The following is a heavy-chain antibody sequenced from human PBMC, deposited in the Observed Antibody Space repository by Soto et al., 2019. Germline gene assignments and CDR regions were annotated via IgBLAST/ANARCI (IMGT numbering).Heavy chain of an antibody. CDR3: AIDGDWYDFSTGSYSRGNCFDY. J-gene: IGHJ4*02. CDR2: LSSGGGTT. CDR1: GFVFNNYA. V-gene: IGHV3-23*01. Sequence: GGSLRLSCAASGFVFNNYAMSWVRQAPGKGLEWVATLSSGGGTTYYTDSVKGRFTISRDNSMNLLYLQMNSLRADDTAVYYCAIDGDWYDFSTGSYSRGNCFDYWGQGTLVTVSS. D-gene: IGHD3-3*01.